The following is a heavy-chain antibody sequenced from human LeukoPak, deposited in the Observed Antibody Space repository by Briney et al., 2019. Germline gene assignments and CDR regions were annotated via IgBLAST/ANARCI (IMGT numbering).Heavy chain of an antibody. V-gene: IGHV5-51*01. CDR1: YW. CDR3: ARSYYYGSGSYYPDLFYYYGMDV. CDR2: IYPGDSDT. D-gene: IGHD3-10*01. Sequence: YWSWIRQHPGKGLEWMGIIYPGDSDTRYSPSFQGQVTISADKSISTAYLQWSSLKASDTAMYYCARSYYYGSGSYYPDLFYYYGMDVWGQGTTVTVSS. J-gene: IGHJ6*02.